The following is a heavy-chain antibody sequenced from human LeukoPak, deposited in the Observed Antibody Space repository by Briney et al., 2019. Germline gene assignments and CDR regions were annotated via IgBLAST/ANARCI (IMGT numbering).Heavy chain of an antibody. CDR3: ASVYKYGMDV. J-gene: IGHJ6*02. V-gene: IGHV1-46*01. CDR2: INPSGGST. CDR1: GYTLTSYY. Sequence: ASVKVSCKASGYTLTSYYLHWVRQAHGEGLEWIAIINPSGGSTSHAQKFQGRVTMTRDTSASTVYMELSSLRSEDTAVYYCASVYKYGMDVWGQGTTVTVSS.